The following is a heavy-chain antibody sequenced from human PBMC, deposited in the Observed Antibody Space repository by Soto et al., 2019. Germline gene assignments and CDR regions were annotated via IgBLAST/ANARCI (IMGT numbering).Heavy chain of an antibody. D-gene: IGHD3-10*01. Sequence: SETLSLTCTLSGGSISSSSYYWGWLRQPPGKGLEWIGSIYYSRSTYYNPSLKSRVTISVTTSKNKFSLKLSSVTAADTAMYYCARQWFGGPPTVPYYDYWGQGTLVTVSS. CDR1: GGSISSSSYY. V-gene: IGHV4-39*01. J-gene: IGHJ4*02. CDR2: IYYSRST. CDR3: ARQWFGGPPTVPYYDY.